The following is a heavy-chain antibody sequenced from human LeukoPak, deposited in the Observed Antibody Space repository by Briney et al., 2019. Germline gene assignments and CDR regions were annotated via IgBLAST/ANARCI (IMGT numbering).Heavy chain of an antibody. D-gene: IGHD2-21*02. CDR2: FDPADGET. CDR3: ASCGGDCYSPLMFDY. J-gene: IGHJ4*02. CDR1: GYTLPELS. V-gene: IGHV1-24*01. Sequence: ASVKVSCKVSGYTLPELSMHWVRQAPGKGLEWVGGFDPADGETIYAQKLQGRVTMTEATATDTAYMELSSRRSADTAVYYCASCGGDCYSPLMFDYWGQGTLVTVSS.